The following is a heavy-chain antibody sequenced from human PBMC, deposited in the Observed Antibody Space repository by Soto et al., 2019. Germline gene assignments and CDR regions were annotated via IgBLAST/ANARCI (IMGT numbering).Heavy chain of an antibody. J-gene: IGHJ4*02. D-gene: IGHD3-22*01. CDR1: GGTFSSYA. Sequence: GASVKVSCKASGGTFSSYAISWVRQAPGQGLEWMGGIIPIFGTANYAQKFQGRVTITADESTSTAYMELSSLRSEDTAVYYCARDPGDYYDSSGYYPNDYWGQGTLVTVSS. V-gene: IGHV1-69*13. CDR3: ARDPGDYYDSSGYYPNDY. CDR2: IIPIFGTA.